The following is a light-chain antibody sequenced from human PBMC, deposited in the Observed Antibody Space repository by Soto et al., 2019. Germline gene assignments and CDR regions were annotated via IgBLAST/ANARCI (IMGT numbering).Light chain of an antibody. V-gene: IGKV1-39*01. Sequence: DIQMTQSPSSLSASVGDRVTITCRASQSISSYLNWYQQKPGKAPKLLIYAASSLQSGVPSRFSGSGSGTDFTLTISSLQPEDFAIYYCQQSYSAVTFGGGTKVEIK. CDR3: QQSYSAVT. CDR1: QSISSY. J-gene: IGKJ4*01. CDR2: AAS.